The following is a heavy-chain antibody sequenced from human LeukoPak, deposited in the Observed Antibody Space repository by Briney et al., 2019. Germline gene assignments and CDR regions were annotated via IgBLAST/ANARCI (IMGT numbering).Heavy chain of an antibody. Sequence: PGASLRLSCAASGFTFSSYSMNWVRQAPGKGLEWVSSISSSSSYIYYADSVKGRFTISRDNAKNSLYLQMNSLRAEDTAVYYCARAPGAYCSGGSCYSPDYWGQGTLVTVSS. CDR1: GFTFSSYS. CDR3: ARAPGAYCSGGSCYSPDY. D-gene: IGHD2-15*01. J-gene: IGHJ4*02. V-gene: IGHV3-21*01. CDR2: ISSSSSYI.